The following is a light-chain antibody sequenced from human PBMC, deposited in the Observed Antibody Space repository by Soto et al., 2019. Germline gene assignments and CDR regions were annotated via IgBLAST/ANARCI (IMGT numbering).Light chain of an antibody. Sequence: QSALTQPASVSGSPGQSITISCTGTSSDVGSYNYVSWYQQYPGKAPKLMIYDVSNRPSGVSYRFSGSKSGNTASLTISGLKAEDEAYYYCSSYTTSSTHVVFGGGTKLTVL. J-gene: IGLJ2*01. CDR2: DVS. CDR3: SSYTTSSTHVV. CDR1: SSDVGSYNY. V-gene: IGLV2-14*01.